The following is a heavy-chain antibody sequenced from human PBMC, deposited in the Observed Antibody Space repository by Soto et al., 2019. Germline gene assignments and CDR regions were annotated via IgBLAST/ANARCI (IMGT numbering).Heavy chain of an antibody. CDR3: AREWSPYYDILTGYPGGFFDY. D-gene: IGHD3-9*01. J-gene: IGHJ4*02. CDR1: GGSISSGGYY. CDR2: IYYSGST. V-gene: IGHV4-31*03. Sequence: TSETLSLTCTVSGGSISSGGYYWSWIRQHPGKGLEWIGYIYYSGSTYYNPSLKSRVTISVDTSKNQFSLKLSSVTAADTAVYYCAREWSPYYDILTGYPGGFFDYWGQGTLVTVSS.